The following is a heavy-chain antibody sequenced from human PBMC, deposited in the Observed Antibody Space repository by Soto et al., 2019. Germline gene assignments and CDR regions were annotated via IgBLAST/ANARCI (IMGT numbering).Heavy chain of an antibody. CDR1: GFTFSSNS. CDR2: ITSSSSTI. CDR3: GRGRVGTAYFYY. J-gene: IGHJ4*02. Sequence: GGSLRLSCAASGFTFSSNSMNWVRQAPGKGLEWISYITSSSSTIYYADSVKGRFTISRDNAKNSVYLQMNSLREEDTAVYYCGRGRVGTAYFYYWGQGTLVTVSS. D-gene: IGHD2-21*02. V-gene: IGHV3-48*02.